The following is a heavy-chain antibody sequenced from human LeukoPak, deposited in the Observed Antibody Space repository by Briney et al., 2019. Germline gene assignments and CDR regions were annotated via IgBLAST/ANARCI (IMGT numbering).Heavy chain of an antibody. CDR3: ARGIVVPAARFDP. D-gene: IGHD2-2*01. J-gene: IGHJ5*02. CDR1: GGSISSYY. CDR2: IYYSGST. V-gene: IGHV4-59*01. Sequence: SETLSLTCTVSGGSISSYYWSWIWQPPGKRLEWIGYIYYSGSTNYNPSLKSRVTISVDTSKNQFSLKLSSVTAVDTAVYYCARGIVVPAARFDPWGQGTLVTVSS.